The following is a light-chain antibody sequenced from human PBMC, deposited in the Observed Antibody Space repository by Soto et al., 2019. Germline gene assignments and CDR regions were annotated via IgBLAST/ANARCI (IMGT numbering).Light chain of an antibody. CDR2: DAS. V-gene: IGKV1-5*01. CDR1: QSISSW. J-gene: IGKJ2*01. Sequence: DIQMTQSPSTLSASVGDRVTITCRASQSISSWLAWYQQKPGKAPKLLIYDASSLESGVPSRFSGSGSGTEFTLTISSLQPDDYATDYCQDYNSYLTPFGQGTKVDIK. CDR3: QDYNSYLTP.